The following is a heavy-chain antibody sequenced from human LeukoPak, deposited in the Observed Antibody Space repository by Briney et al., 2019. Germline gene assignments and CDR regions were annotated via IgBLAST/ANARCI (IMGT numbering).Heavy chain of an antibody. J-gene: IGHJ4*02. CDR3: AKDRLLNCRGDCYIFDY. V-gene: IGHV3-23*01. CDR2: ISGSGDST. D-gene: IGHD2-21*02. CDR1: GFTFSSYS. Sequence: GGSLRLSCAGSGFTFSSYSMNWVRQTPGKGLEWVSSISGSGDSTFYADSVKGRFSISRDNSKNTLYLQVNGLRTEDTAVYYCAKDRLLNCRGDCYIFDYWGQGTVVTVSS.